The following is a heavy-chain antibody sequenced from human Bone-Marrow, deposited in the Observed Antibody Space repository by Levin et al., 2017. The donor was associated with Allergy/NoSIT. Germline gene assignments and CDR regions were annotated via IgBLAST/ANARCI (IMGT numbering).Heavy chain of an antibody. CDR2: ISGDGVNT. D-gene: IGHD6-19*01. J-gene: IGHJ4*02. CDR1: GFIFSSYA. V-gene: IGHV3-23*01. Sequence: PGGSLRLSCAASGFIFSSYAMAWVRQAPGEGLEWVSAISGDGVNTFHADSVKGRFTISRDNSKNTLYLQMNSLRAEDTAVYYCSSAPGFTDYWGQGTLVTVSS. CDR3: SSAPGFTDY.